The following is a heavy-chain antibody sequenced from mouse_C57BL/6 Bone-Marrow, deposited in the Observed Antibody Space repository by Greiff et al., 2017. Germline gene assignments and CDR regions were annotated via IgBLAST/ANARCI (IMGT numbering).Heavy chain of an antibody. CDR3: ARKLFWSIDV. CDR2: IDPSDSET. J-gene: IGHJ1*03. V-gene: IGHV1-52*01. Sequence: QVQLQQPGAELVRPGSSVKLSCKASGYTFTSYWMHWVKQRPIHGLEWIGNIDPSDSETHYTQKFKDKATLTVDKSSSTAYMQLSSLTSEDSAVSYCARKLFWSIDVWGKGTTVTVSS. CDR1: GYTFTSYW. D-gene: IGHD1-1*02.